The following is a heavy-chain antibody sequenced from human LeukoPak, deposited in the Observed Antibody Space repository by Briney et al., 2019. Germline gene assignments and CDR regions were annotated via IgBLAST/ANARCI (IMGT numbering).Heavy chain of an antibody. Sequence: PGGSLRLSCAASGFTFDDYAMHWVRQAPGKGLEWVSLISWDGGSTYYADSVKGRFTISRDNSKNYLYLQMNSLRAEDTALYYCAKSRDSNYVVRYFDYWGQGTLVTVSS. CDR1: GFTFDDYA. CDR3: AKSRDSNYVVRYFDY. CDR2: ISWDGGST. J-gene: IGHJ4*02. V-gene: IGHV3-43D*03. D-gene: IGHD4-11*01.